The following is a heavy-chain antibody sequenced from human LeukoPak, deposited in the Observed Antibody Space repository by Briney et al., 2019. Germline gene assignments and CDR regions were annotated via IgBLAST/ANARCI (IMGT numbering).Heavy chain of an antibody. J-gene: IGHJ4*02. CDR1: GGSISSYY. Sequence: SETLSPTWTVAGGSISSYYWSGIRQPPGKGLEWSVYIHNNWANYNPSLNSGVTISVAPSKNQFSLKLSSLTAADTPVYYCERADRSSWVGDYWGQGILVTVSS. V-gene: IGHV4-59*01. CDR3: ERADRSSWVGDY. CDR2: IHNNWA. D-gene: IGHD6-13*01.